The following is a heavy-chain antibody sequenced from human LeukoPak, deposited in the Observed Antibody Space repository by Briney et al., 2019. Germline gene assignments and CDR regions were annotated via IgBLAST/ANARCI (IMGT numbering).Heavy chain of an antibody. CDR3: ARLGAGYYDSSGYYSPDY. D-gene: IGHD3-22*01. V-gene: IGHV4-34*01. CDR2: INHSGGT. J-gene: IGHJ4*02. CDR1: GGSFSGYS. Sequence: PSETLSLTCAVYGGSFSGYSWNWIRQPPVKGLEWIGEINHSGGTNYNPSLKSRVTISVDTSKKQFSLKLSSVTAADTAVYYCARLGAGYYDSSGYYSPDYWGQGTLVTVSS.